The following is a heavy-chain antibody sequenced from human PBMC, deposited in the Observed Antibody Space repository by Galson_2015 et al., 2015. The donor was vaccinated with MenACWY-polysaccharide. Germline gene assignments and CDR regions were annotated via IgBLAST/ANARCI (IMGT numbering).Heavy chain of an antibody. CDR3: AGEVAGYCFGGSCYADVLHI. J-gene: IGHJ3*02. CDR2: ITSDSSYT. CDR1: GFDFSGYT. D-gene: IGHD2-15*01. Sequence: SLRLSCAASGFDFSGYTINWVRQAPGKALEWVSSITSDSSYTYYVHSVECRFTMSRDNAKNSLYMHMNSLRAEDTAVYYCAGEVAGYCFGGSCYADVLHIWGQRTLVIVSS. V-gene: IGHV3-21*03.